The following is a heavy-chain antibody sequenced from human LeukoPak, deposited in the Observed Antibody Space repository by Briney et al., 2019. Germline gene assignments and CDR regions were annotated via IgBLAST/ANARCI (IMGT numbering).Heavy chain of an antibody. Sequence: GGSLRLSCAASGFIFSSYVMNWVRQAPGKGLEWVSVISGGGGSAYYADSVKGRFTISRDNSKNTLFLQMNSLRAEDTAVYYCAKGGDCSSTSCYVGWFDPWGQGTLVTVSS. V-gene: IGHV3-23*01. CDR2: ISGGGGSA. J-gene: IGHJ5*02. CDR3: AKGGDCSSTSCYVGWFDP. CDR1: GFIFSSYV. D-gene: IGHD2-2*01.